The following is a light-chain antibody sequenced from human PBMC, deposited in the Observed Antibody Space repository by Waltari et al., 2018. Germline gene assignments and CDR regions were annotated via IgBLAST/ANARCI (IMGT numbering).Light chain of an antibody. V-gene: IGLV2-11*01. J-gene: IGLJ3*02. CDR2: DVT. CDR3: CSYAGSHTWV. Sequence: QSALTQPRSVSGSPGQSVTISCTGTSSDVGDYNYVSWYQHHPGKAPQLMIYDVTKRPSGVPDRFSVSKSGNTASLTISGLQAEDDADYYCCSYAGSHTWVFGGGTKLTVL. CDR1: SSDVGDYNY.